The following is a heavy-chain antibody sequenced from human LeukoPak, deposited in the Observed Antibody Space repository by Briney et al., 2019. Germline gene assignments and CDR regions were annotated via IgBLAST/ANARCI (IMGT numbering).Heavy chain of an antibody. CDR2: IYYSGST. J-gene: IGHJ4*02. V-gene: IGHV4-59*01. Sequence: PSETLSLTCTVSGGSISSYYWSWIRQPPGKGLEWIGYIYYSGSTNYNPSLKSRVTISVDTSKNQFSLKLSSVTAADTAVYYCARTVNSSGWRFNFDYWGQGTLVTVSS. CDR1: GGSISSYY. D-gene: IGHD6-19*01. CDR3: ARTVNSSGWRFNFDY.